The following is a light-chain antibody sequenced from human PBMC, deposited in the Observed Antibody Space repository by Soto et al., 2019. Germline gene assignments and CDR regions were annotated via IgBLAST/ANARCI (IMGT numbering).Light chain of an antibody. J-gene: IGLJ1*01. CDR3: CSYAGSSTPYV. CDR1: SSDVGSYKY. V-gene: IGLV2-23*01. CDR2: EGS. Sequence: QSALTQPASVSGSPGQSITISCTGTSSDVGSYKYVSWYQQYPGKAPKLMIYEGSKRPSGVSNRFPGSKSGNTASLTITGLQAEDEADYYCCSYAGSSTPYVFGSGTKVTVL.